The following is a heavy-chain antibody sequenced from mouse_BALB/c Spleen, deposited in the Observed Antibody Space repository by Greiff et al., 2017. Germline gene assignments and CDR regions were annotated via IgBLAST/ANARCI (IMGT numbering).Heavy chain of an antibody. V-gene: IGHV5-9-4*01. CDR1: GFTFSSYA. CDR3: ARGGGNLAY. CDR2: ISSGGSYT. D-gene: IGHD2-1*01. Sequence: EVKLMESGGGLVKPGGSLKLSCAASGFTFSSYAMSWVRQSPEKRLEWVAEISSGGSYTYYPDTVTGRFTISRDNAKNTLYLEMSSLRSEDTAMYYCARGGGNLAYWGQGTLVTVSA. J-gene: IGHJ3*01.